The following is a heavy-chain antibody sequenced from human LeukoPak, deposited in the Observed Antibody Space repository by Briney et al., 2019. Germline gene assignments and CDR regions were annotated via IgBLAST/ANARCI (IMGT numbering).Heavy chain of an antibody. D-gene: IGHD3-16*01. Sequence: PSETLSLTCAVSGGAFRDSYWSWIRQPPGKGLEWIGEINYSGNTNYNPSLKSRVTISVDTSKNQFSLKLSSVTAADTAVYYCARHVTARGYFDYWGQGTLVTVSS. CDR3: ARHVTARGYFDY. J-gene: IGHJ4*02. V-gene: IGHV4-34*01. CDR1: GGAFRDSY. CDR2: INYSGNT.